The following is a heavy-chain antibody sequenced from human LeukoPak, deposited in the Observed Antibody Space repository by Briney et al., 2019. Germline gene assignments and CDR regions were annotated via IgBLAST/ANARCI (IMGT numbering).Heavy chain of an antibody. Sequence: GRSLRLSCAASGFTFDDYAMHWVRQALGKGLEWVSGISWNSGSIGYADSVKGRFTISRDNAKNSLYLQMNSLRAEDTALYYCAKDYDYGDSPYAFDIWGQGTMVTVSS. V-gene: IGHV3-9*01. J-gene: IGHJ3*02. D-gene: IGHD4-17*01. CDR2: ISWNSGSI. CDR1: GFTFDDYA. CDR3: AKDYDYGDSPYAFDI.